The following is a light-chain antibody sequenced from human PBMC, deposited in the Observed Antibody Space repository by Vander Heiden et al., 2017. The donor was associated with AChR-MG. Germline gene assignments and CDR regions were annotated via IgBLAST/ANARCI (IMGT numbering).Light chain of an antibody. CDR2: DVS. CDR1: SSDVGGYNY. Sequence: QSALTQPASVSGSPGQSITISCTGTSSDVGGYNYVSWYQQHPGKAPKLMIYDVSKRPSWVSNRFSGSKSGNTASLTISGLQAEDEADYYCSSYTSSSTLGGVFGGGTKLTVL. V-gene: IGLV2-14*01. CDR3: SSYTSSSTLGGV. J-gene: IGLJ3*02.